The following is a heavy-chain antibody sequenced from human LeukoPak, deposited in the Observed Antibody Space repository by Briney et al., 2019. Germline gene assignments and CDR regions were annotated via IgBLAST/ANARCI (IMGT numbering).Heavy chain of an antibody. J-gene: IGHJ4*02. CDR1: GFTFSSYA. Sequence: PAGALRLSCAASGFTFSSYAMSWVRQAPGKGLEWVSAISGSGGSTYYAHSVKGRFTISRDNSKNTLYLQMNSLRAEDTAVYYCAKDHIVVVVAATLLFDYWGQGTLVTVSS. V-gene: IGHV3-23*01. D-gene: IGHD2-15*01. CDR3: AKDHIVVVVAATLLFDY. CDR2: ISGSGGST.